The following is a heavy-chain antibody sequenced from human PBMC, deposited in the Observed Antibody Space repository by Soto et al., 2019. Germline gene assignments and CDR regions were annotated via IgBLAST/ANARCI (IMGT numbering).Heavy chain of an antibody. CDR1: GGSISSGGYS. J-gene: IGHJ4*02. CDR3: ARGGSVCYDSSGPFDY. D-gene: IGHD3-22*01. CDR2: IYHSGST. Sequence: QPQLQESGSGLVKPSQTLSLTCAVSGGSISSGGYSWSWIRQPPGKGLEWIGYIYHSGSTYYNPYPKSRVTISVDRSKNQFSLKLSSVTAADTAVYYCARGGSVCYDSSGPFDYWGQGTLVTVSS. V-gene: IGHV4-30-2*01.